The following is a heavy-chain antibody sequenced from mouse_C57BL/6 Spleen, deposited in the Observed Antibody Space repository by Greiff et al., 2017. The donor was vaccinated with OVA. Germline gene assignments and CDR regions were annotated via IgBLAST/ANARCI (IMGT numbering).Heavy chain of an antibody. Sequence: VQLQQSGPELVKPGASVKISCKASGYAFSSSCMNWVKQRPGKGLEWIGRIYPGDGDTNYNEKFKGKATLTADKSSSTAYMQLSSLTSEDSAVYFCARPSPQYYFDYWGQGTTLTVSS. CDR3: ARPSPQYYFDY. V-gene: IGHV1-82*01. CDR1: GYAFSSSC. J-gene: IGHJ2*01. CDR2: IYPGDGDT.